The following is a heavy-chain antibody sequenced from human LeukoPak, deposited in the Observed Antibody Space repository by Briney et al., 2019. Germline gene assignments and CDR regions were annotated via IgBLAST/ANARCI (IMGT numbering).Heavy chain of an antibody. D-gene: IGHD6-13*01. Sequence: SVKVSCKASGYTFTSYGISWVRQAPGQGLEWMGRIIPILGTANYALKFQGRVTITTDESTSTAYMELSSLRSEDTAVYYCARDRIGAAAGEVYYYYYMDVWGKGTTVTVSS. CDR1: GYTFTSYG. CDR2: IIPILGTA. V-gene: IGHV1-69*11. CDR3: ARDRIGAAAGEVYYYYYMDV. J-gene: IGHJ6*03.